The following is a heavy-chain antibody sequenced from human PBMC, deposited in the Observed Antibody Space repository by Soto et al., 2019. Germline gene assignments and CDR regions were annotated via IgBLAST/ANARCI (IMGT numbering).Heavy chain of an antibody. V-gene: IGHV4-4*02. J-gene: IGHJ4*02. CDR1: SGSISSSNW. CDR2: IYHSGST. Sequence: QVQLQESGPGLVKPSGTLSLTCAVSSGSISSSNWWRWVRQHPGKGLEWIGEIYHSGSTNYNPSLHRQGTLSVDKSKNQFSLKLRTVTAEDTAVDYCARGQRAGYCTYGVCPFDYWGQGTLVTVSS. D-gene: IGHD2-8*01. CDR3: ARGQRAGYCTYGVCPFDY.